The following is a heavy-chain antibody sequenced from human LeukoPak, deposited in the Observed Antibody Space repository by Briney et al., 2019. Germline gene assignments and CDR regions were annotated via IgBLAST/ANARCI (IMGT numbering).Heavy chain of an antibody. CDR3: ASPQGMVDYFDY. CDR1: GGTFSSYA. CDR2: IIPIFGTA. Sequence: SVKVSCKASGGTFSSYAISWVRQAPGQGLEWMGGIIPIFGTASYAQKFQGRVTITTDESTSTAYMELSSLRSEDTAVYYCASPQGMVDYFDYWGQGTLVTVSS. J-gene: IGHJ4*02. D-gene: IGHD2-8*01. V-gene: IGHV1-69*05.